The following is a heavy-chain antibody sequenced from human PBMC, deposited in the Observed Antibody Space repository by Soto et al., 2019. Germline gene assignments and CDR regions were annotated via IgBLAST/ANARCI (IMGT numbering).Heavy chain of an antibody. V-gene: IGHV1-18*01. CDR2: ISAYNGNT. Sequence: ASVKVSCKASGYTFTSYGISWVRQAPGQGLEWMGWISAYNGNTNYAQKLQGRVTMTTDTSTSTAYMELRSLRSDDTAVYYCARDSPVIVVVPAAMEDWFAPWGQGTLVTVSS. D-gene: IGHD2-2*01. J-gene: IGHJ5*02. CDR3: ARDSPVIVVVPAAMEDWFAP. CDR1: GYTFTSYG.